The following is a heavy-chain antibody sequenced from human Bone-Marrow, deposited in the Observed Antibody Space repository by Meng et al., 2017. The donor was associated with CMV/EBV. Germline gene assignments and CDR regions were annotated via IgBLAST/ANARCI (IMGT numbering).Heavy chain of an antibody. CDR3: ASTYCSSTSCWGHFDY. CDR2: ISSSGSTI. V-gene: IGHV3-11*01. D-gene: IGHD2-2*01. CDR1: GFTFSDYY. J-gene: IGHJ4*02. Sequence: GESLKISCAASGFTFSDYYMSWIRQAPGKGLEWVSYISSSGSTIYYADSVKGRFTISRDNAKNSLYLQMNSLRAEDTAVYYCASTYCSSTSCWGHFDYWGQGTLVPVSS.